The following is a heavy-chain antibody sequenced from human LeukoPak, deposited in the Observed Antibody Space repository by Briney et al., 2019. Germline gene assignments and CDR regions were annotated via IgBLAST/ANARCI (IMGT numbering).Heavy chain of an antibody. D-gene: IGHD4-17*01. Sequence: ASVKVSCKASGYTFTSYYMHWVRQAPGQGLEWMGIINPSGGSTSYAQKFQGRVTMTRDMSTSTVYMELSSLRSEDTAVYYCARTTTTVTTYSYYYYYYMDVWGKGTTVTISS. CDR1: GYTFTSYY. CDR3: ARTTTTVTTYSYYYYYYMDV. J-gene: IGHJ6*03. V-gene: IGHV1-46*01. CDR2: INPSGGST.